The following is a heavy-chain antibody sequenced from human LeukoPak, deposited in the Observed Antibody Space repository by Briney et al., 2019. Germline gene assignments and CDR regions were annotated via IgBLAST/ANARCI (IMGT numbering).Heavy chain of an antibody. V-gene: IGHV2-5*01. CDR3: AHGYGDYDPYFDY. J-gene: IGHJ4*02. D-gene: IGHD4-17*01. CDR2: IYWNDNK. Sequence: SGPTLVNPTQTLTLTCTFSGFSLATSRVGVGWIRQPPGQALEWLALIYWNDNKRYSPSLRSRLTVTKDTSKTQVFLTMTKMDPVDTATYYCAHGYGDYDPYFDYWGQGTLVTVSS. CDR1: GFSLATSRVG.